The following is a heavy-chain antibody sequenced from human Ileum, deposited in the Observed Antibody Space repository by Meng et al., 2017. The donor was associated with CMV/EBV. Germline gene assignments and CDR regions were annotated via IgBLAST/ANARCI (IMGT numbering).Heavy chain of an antibody. J-gene: IGHJ4*02. D-gene: IGHD5-12*01. CDR3: ARVAGVATMYFDY. CDR2: ITNSGGST. Sequence: GGSLRLSCVASGFTFRNYGMTWVRQAPGKGLEWVSLITNSGGSTYSAESVRGRFTISRDKSKNILYLQMDSLRVEDTALYYCARVAGVATMYFDYWGQGILVTVSS. V-gene: IGHV3-23*01. CDR1: GFTFRNYG.